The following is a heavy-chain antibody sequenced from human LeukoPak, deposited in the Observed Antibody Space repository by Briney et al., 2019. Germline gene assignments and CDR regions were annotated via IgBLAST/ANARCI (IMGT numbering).Heavy chain of an antibody. D-gene: IGHD3-10*01. CDR1: GYTFTSYG. V-gene: IGHV1-18*01. CDR2: ISAYNGNT. J-gene: IGHJ4*02. Sequence: GASVKVSCKASGYTFTSYGISWVRQAPGQGLEWMGWISAYNGNTNYAQKLEGRVTMTTDTSTSTAYMELRRLRSDDTAVYYCARGVLAHYYGSGSYLSGWGQGTLVTVSS. CDR3: ARGVLAHYYGSGSYLSG.